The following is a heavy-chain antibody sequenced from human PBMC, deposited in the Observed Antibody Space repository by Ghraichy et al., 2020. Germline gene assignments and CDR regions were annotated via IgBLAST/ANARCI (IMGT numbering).Heavy chain of an antibody. CDR1: GFTFSDYY. Sequence: GGSLRLSCAASGFTFSDYYMSWIRQAPGKGLEWVSYISSSSSYTNYADSVKGRFTISRDNAKNSLYLQMNSLRAEDTAVYYCARVLGSPDPHPPYYDFWDGMDVWGQGTTVTVSS. CDR3: ARVLGSPDPHPPYYDFWDGMDV. J-gene: IGHJ6*02. CDR2: ISSSSSYT. D-gene: IGHD3-3*01. V-gene: IGHV3-11*06.